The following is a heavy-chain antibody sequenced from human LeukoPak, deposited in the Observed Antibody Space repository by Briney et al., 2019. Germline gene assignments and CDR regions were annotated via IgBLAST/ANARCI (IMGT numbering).Heavy chain of an antibody. V-gene: IGHV3-33*01. D-gene: IGHD4-23*01. CDR2: IWYDGSNK. Sequence: GRSLRLSCAASGFTFSTYGMHWVRQAPGKGLEWVAVIWYDGSNKYYADSVKGRFTISRDNAKDSVDLQMNSLRDEDTGVYYCARTYGGDAFDIWGQGTMVTVSS. CDR1: GFTFSTYG. J-gene: IGHJ3*02. CDR3: ARTYGGDAFDI.